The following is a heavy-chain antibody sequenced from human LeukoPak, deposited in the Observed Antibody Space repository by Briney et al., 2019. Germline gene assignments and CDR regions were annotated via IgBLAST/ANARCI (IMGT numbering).Heavy chain of an antibody. CDR2: INPSGGST. Sequence: ASVKVSCKASGYAFTSYGISWVRQAPGQGLEWMGIINPSGGSTSYAQKFQGRVTMTRDTSTSTVYMELSSLRSEDTAVYYCARGLRPERRYYYDSSGYHFDYWGQGTLVTVSS. J-gene: IGHJ4*02. CDR3: ARGLRPERRYYYDSSGYHFDY. D-gene: IGHD3-22*01. V-gene: IGHV1-46*01. CDR1: GYAFTSYG.